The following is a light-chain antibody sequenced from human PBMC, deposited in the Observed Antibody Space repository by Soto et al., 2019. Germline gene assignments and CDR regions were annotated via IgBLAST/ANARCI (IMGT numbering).Light chain of an antibody. CDR1: QTISSW. V-gene: IGKV1-5*03. CDR2: KAS. CDR3: QHFVNSLTWT. J-gene: IGKJ1*01. Sequence: DIQMTQSPSTLSGSVGDRVTITCRASQTISSWLAWYQQKPGKAPKLLIYKASTLKSGVPSRFSGSGSGTDFTLTISRLEPEDFAVYYCQHFVNSLTWTFGQGTKVEIK.